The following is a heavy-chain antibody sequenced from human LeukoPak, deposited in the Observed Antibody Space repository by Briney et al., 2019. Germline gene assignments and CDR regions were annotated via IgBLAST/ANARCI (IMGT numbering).Heavy chain of an antibody. Sequence: PGGSLRLSCAASGFTFDDYAMHWVRQAPGKGLEWVSGISWNSGSIGYADSVKGRFTISRDNSKNTLYLHMNSLRAEDTAVYYCASGREIVVVPAAIYTWGQGTLVTVSS. CDR1: GFTFDDYA. V-gene: IGHV3-9*01. D-gene: IGHD2-2*02. CDR2: ISWNSGSI. J-gene: IGHJ5*02. CDR3: ASGREIVVVPAAIYT.